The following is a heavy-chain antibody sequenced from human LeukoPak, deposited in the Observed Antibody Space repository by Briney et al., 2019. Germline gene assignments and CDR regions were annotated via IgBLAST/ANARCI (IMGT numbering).Heavy chain of an antibody. Sequence: PGGSLRLSCAASGFTFRSYTIHWVRQAPGKGLDFVSSISAVGTYIYYADSVKALFTISRDNVEKSAYLELSGLTGQDTAIYYCARGGIAGRAVYYYYMDVWGKGTTVTVSS. V-gene: IGHV3-21*01. CDR1: GFTFRSYT. J-gene: IGHJ6*03. CDR2: ISAVGTYI. D-gene: IGHD6-6*01. CDR3: ARGGIAGRAVYYYYMDV.